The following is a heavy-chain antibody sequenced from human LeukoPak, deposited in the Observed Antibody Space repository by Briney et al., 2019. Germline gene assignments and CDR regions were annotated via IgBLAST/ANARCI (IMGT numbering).Heavy chain of an antibody. Sequence: PSETLSLTCTVSGGSISSGDYYWSWIRQPPGKGLEWIGYIYYSGSTYYNPSLKSRVTISVDTSKNQFSLKLSSVTAADTAVYYCARGHPLIVVVTADNWFDPWGQGTLVTVSS. D-gene: IGHD2-21*02. CDR2: IYYSGST. J-gene: IGHJ5*02. CDR1: GGSISSGDYY. V-gene: IGHV4-30-4*01. CDR3: ARGHPLIVVVTADNWFDP.